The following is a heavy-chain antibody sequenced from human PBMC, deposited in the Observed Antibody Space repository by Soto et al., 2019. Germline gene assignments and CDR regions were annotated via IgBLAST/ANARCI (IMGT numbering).Heavy chain of an antibody. V-gene: IGHV3-49*03. J-gene: IGHJ4*02. CDR3: AKDRLAGNFDY. Sequence: GGSLRLSCTASGFTFGDYPMSWFRQAPGKGLEWVGFIRSKGYGGTTEYAASVKGRFTISRDDSKSIAYLQMSSLKTEDTAVFYCAKDRLAGNFDYWGQGTQVTVSS. CDR1: GFTFGDYP. CDR2: IRSKGYGGTT.